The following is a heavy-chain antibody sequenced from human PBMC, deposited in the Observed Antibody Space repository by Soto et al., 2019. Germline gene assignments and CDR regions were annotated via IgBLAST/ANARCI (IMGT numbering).Heavy chain of an antibody. CDR1: GFTINRFG. Sequence: QVRLVESGGGVVEPGRSLRLSCVASGFTINRFGMEWVRQAPGKGLEWVALISSDGRNEYYSDSVKGRFTISRDMSKNTVYLQMNSLRVEDTAVYYCASVADSWGQGTLVTVYS. V-gene: IGHV3-30*03. CDR3: ASVADS. CDR2: ISSDGRNE. J-gene: IGHJ4*02. D-gene: IGHD2-21*01.